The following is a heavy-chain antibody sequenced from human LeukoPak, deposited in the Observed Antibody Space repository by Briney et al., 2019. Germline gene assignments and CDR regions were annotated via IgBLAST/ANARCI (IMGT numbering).Heavy chain of an antibody. CDR1: GYTFTSYD. J-gene: IGHJ5*02. CDR2: MNPQSGDT. Sequence: ASVKVSCKASGYTFTSYDINWVRQATGQGLEWMGWMNPQSGDTDYAQKFQGRVTMTRSPSITTAYMELTSLTYEGTAVYYCARVPRRGDQFDPWGQGTLVTVSS. D-gene: IGHD3-10*01. CDR3: ARVPRRGDQFDP. V-gene: IGHV1-8*01.